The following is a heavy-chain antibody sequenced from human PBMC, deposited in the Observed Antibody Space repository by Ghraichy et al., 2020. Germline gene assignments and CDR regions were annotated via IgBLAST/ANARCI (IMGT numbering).Heavy chain of an antibody. J-gene: IGHJ6*02. CDR3: ARDRGFGPIYCMDV. CDR2: IYTSGST. D-gene: IGHD3-10*01. V-gene: IGHV4-4*07. Sequence: SETLSLTCTVSGGSISSYYWSWIRQPAGKGLEWIGRIYTSGSTNYNPSLKSRVTMSVDTSKNQFSLKLSSVTAADTAVYYCARDRGFGPIYCMDVWGQGTTVTVSS. CDR1: GGSISSYY.